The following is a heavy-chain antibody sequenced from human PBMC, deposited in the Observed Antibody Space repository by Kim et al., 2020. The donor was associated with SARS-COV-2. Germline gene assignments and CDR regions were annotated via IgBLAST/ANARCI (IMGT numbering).Heavy chain of an antibody. D-gene: IGHD3-22*01. J-gene: IGHJ4*02. V-gene: IGHV1-69*04. Sequence: KFQGRVTITADKSTSTAYMELSSLRSEDTAVYYCARDFFPYDSSGYYYYYWGQGTLVTVSS. CDR3: ARDFFPYDSSGYYYYY.